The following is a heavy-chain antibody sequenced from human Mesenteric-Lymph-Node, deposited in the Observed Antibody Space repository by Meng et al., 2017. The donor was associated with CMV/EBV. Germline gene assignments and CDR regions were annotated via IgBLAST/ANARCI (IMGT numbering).Heavy chain of an antibody. CDR2: INPNSGGT. D-gene: IGHD5-12*01. J-gene: IGHJ4*02. CDR1: GSTFTGYY. V-gene: IGHV1-2*06. Sequence: CKASGSTFTGYYMHWVRQAPGQGLEWMGRINPNSGGTNYAQKFQGRVTMTRDTSISTAYMELSRLRSDDTAVYYCAREGPYGGYDDYWGQGTLVTVSS. CDR3: AREGPYGGYDDY.